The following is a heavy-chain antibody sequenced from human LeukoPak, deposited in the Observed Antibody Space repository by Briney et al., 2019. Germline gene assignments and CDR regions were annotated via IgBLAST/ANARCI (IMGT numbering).Heavy chain of an antibody. Sequence: SETLSLTCTVSGGSISSYYWSWIRQPPGKGLEWIGSIYYSGSTYYNPSLKSRVSISVDTSKNQFSLKLSSVTAADTAVYYCARRIRGVDDYWGQGTLVTVSS. D-gene: IGHD3-10*01. CDR2: IYYSGST. CDR3: ARRIRGVDDY. J-gene: IGHJ4*02. V-gene: IGHV4-59*05. CDR1: GGSISSYY.